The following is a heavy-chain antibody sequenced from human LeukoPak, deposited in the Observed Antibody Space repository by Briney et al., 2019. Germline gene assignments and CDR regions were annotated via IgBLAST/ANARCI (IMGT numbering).Heavy chain of an antibody. J-gene: IGHJ3*02. CDR2: IGGDGGGK. CDR3: VKDYFQRNGLYDAFDM. V-gene: IGHV3-23*01. D-gene: IGHD3-9*01. Sequence: GGSLRLSCEASGFSFNNFAMSWVRQAPGKGLEWVSVIGGDGGGKYYADSVKGRFAISRDNSKNTLYLQMNSLRAEDTAVYYCVKDYFQRNGLYDAFDMWGQGTMVTVSS. CDR1: GFSFNNFA.